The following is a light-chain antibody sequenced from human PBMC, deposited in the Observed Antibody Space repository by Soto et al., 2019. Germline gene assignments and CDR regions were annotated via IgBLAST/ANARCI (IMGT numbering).Light chain of an antibody. J-gene: IGLJ3*02. CDR2: EVS. Sequence: QSVLTQSPSASGSPGQSVTISCTGTSSDVGNYKYVSWYQQHPGKAPKLMIYEVSKRTSGVPDRFSGSKSGNTASLTVSGLQVEDEADYYCSSYAGSNLWVFGGGTKLTVL. V-gene: IGLV2-8*01. CDR3: SSYAGSNLWV. CDR1: SSDVGNYKY.